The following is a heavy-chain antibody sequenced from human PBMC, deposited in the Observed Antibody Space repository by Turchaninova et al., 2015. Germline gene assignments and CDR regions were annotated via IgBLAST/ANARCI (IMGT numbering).Heavy chain of an antibody. Sequence: QVQLQQWGAGLLKPSETLSLTSAVYGGSFSGYYWRWFRTPPGTGLGWIGEINHSRRTNDNPFLKRRVAISGDTSKNHCSLKLSCVTAADTAVYYCARGPWGVVISWGQGTLVTVSS. V-gene: IGHV4-34*01. D-gene: IGHD3-22*01. CDR1: GGSFSGYY. CDR2: INHSRRT. CDR3: ARGPWGVVIS. J-gene: IGHJ4*02.